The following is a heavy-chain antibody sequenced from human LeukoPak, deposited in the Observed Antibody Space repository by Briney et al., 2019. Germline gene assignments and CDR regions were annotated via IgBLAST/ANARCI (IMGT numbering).Heavy chain of an antibody. J-gene: IGHJ4*02. V-gene: IGHV4-59*02. D-gene: IGHD1-1*01. CDR1: GDSVSIYY. Sequence: LETLSLTCTVSGDSVSIYYWSWIRQPPGKGLEWIGYIYYRGNTNYNPSLKSRVTMAVDTSKNQFSLKVSSVTAADTAVYYCARAGNNWSFDYWGQGTLVTVSS. CDR2: IYYRGNT. CDR3: ARAGNNWSFDY.